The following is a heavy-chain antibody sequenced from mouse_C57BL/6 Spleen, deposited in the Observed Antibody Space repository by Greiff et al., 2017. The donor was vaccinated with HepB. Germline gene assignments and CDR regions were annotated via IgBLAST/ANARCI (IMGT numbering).Heavy chain of an antibody. CDR2: ISNGGGST. V-gene: IGHV5-12*01. J-gene: IGHJ3*01. CDR3: ARQNLTWFAY. CDR1: GFTFSDYY. Sequence: EVKLQESGGGLVQPGGSLKLSCAASGFTFSDYYMYWVRQTPEKRLEWVAYISNGGGSTYYPDTVKGRFTISRDNAKNTLYLQMSRLKSEDTAMYYCARQNLTWFAYWGQGTLVTVSA.